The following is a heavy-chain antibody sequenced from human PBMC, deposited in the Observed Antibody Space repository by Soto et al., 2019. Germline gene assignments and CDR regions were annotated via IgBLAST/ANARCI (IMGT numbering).Heavy chain of an antibody. CDR1: GGSISSHY. CDR2: IYYSGST. Sequence: PSETLSLTCTVSGGSISSHYWSWIRQPPGQGLEWIGYIYYSGSTNYNPSLKSRVTISVDTSKNQFSLRLSSVTAADTAVYFCARRRGYYYDGMDVWGQGTMVTVSS. CDR3: ARRRGYYYDGMDV. J-gene: IGHJ6*02. V-gene: IGHV4-59*11.